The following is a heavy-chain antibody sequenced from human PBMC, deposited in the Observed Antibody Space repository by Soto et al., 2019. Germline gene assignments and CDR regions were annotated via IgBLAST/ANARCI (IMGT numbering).Heavy chain of an antibody. D-gene: IGHD3-10*01. CDR3: ARDYMVRGVMRWFDP. CDR1: GGSISSSNW. CDR2: IYHSGST. Sequence: QVQLQESGPGLVKPSGTLSLTCAVSGGSISSSNWWSWVRQPPGKGLEWIGDIYHSGSTNYNPSLKSRVTISVDKAKNQFSLNLSSVTAADTAVYYCARDYMVRGVMRWFDPWGQGTLVTVSS. J-gene: IGHJ5*02. V-gene: IGHV4-4*02.